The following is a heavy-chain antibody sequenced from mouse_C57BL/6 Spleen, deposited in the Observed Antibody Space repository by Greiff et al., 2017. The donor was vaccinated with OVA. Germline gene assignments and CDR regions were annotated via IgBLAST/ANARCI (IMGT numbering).Heavy chain of an antibody. V-gene: IGHV1-15*01. Sequence: QVHVKQSGAELVRPGASVTLSCKASGYTFTDYEMHWVKQTPVNGLEWIGAIDPENGGTAYNQKFKGKDILTADKSSSTAYMELRSLTSEDSAVYYWTGDYYWSSYPFDYWGQGTTRTVSS. J-gene: IGHJ2*01. CDR1: GYTFTDYE. CDR3: TGDYYWSSYPFDY. D-gene: IGHD1-1*01. CDR2: IDPENGGT.